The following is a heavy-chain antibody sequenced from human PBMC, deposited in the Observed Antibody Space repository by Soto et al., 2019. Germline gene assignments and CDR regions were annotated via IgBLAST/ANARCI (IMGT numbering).Heavy chain of an antibody. V-gene: IGHV1-2*02. J-gene: IGHJ6*02. CDR1: GYILTGYS. CDR3: ARGYGSSPNMELRFGMDV. Sequence: QVYLVQSGAEVRRPGASVKVSCTAFGYILTGYSLHWVRQAPGQGLEWMGWIDPNSGATNSAERFHGRVSMTRDTSISAAYLELSSRRSDDTAVYYCARGYGSSPNMELRFGMDVWGQGTTISVSS. CDR2: IDPNSGAT. D-gene: IGHD5-18*01.